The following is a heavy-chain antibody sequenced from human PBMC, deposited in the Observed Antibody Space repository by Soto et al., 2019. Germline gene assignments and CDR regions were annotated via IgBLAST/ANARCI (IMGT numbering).Heavy chain of an antibody. J-gene: IGHJ3*02. CDR1: GFTFSSYW. CDR2: IKQDGSEK. D-gene: IGHD6-6*01. V-gene: IGHV3-7*01. CDR3: AREGIAARIDAFDI. Sequence: GGSLRLSCAASGFTFSSYWMSWVRQAPGKGLEWVANIKQDGSEKYYVDSVKGRFTISRDNAKNSLYLQMNSLRAEDTAVYYCAREGIAARIDAFDIWGQGTMVTVSS.